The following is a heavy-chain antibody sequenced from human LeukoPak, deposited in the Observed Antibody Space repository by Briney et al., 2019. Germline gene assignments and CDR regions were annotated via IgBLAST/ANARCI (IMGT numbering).Heavy chain of an antibody. D-gene: IGHD2-21*02. CDR3: AKSVTADP. V-gene: IGHV3-48*01. Sequence: PGGSLRLSCAASGFTFSTYSMNWVRQAPGEGLEWVSYIDSGSSTIYYADSVKGRFTVSRDNAKNSLYLQMNSLRAEDTAVYYCAKSVTADPWGQGTLVTVSS. CDR2: IDSGSSTI. J-gene: IGHJ5*02. CDR1: GFTFSTYS.